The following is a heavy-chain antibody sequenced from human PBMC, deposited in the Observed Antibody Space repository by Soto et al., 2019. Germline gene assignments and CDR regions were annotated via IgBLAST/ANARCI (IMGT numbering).Heavy chain of an antibody. CDR2: MNPNSGNT. CDR1: GYTFTTYE. J-gene: IGHJ6*02. Sequence: VQLVQSGAEVKKPGASVKVSCKASGYTFTTYEINWVRQATGQGLEWMGWMNPNSGNTAYAQKFRGRVTMTRNTSISTAYMELGSLRSEDTDVYYCARNYSGSWYGMDVWGQGTTVTVSS. D-gene: IGHD6-13*01. V-gene: IGHV1-8*01. CDR3: ARNYSGSWYGMDV.